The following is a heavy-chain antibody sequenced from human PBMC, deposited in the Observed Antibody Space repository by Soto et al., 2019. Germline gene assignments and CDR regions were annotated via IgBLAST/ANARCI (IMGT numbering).Heavy chain of an antibody. V-gene: IGHV3-7*01. J-gene: IGHJ4*02. D-gene: IGHD6-19*01. Sequence: EVVLVESGGGLVQPGGSLRLSCAASGFTFSSFWMSWVRQAPGKELEWMAIIKGDASETVYVDSVKGRFTISRDNTKNALYLQMNSLRADDTAVYYCVGGDGWYLDYWGQGALLTVSS. CDR1: GFTFSSFW. CDR3: VGGDGWYLDY. CDR2: IKGDASET.